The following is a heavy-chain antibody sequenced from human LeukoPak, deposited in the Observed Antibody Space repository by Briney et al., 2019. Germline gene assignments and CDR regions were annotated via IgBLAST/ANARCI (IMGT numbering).Heavy chain of an antibody. CDR2: ISSSSSTI. CDR3: ARRGYSFGDYYMDV. D-gene: IGHD5-18*01. V-gene: IGHV3-48*04. CDR1: GFTFSSYS. Sequence: GGSLRLSCAASGFTFSSYSMNWVRQAPGKGLEWVSYISSSSSTIYYADSVKGRFTISRDNAKNSLYLQMNSLRAEDTAVYYCARRGYSFGDYYMDVWGKGTTVTVSS. J-gene: IGHJ6*03.